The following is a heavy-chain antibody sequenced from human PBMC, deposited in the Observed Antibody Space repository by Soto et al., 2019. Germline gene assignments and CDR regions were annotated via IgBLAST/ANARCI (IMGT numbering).Heavy chain of an antibody. D-gene: IGHD5-18*01. CDR3: ASGIQLWLRRINNGYSG. V-gene: IGHV1-69*12. CDR2: IIPMFGTA. Sequence: QVQLVQSGAEVKKPESSVKVSCKAPGGTFSTYAISWVRQAPGQGLEWMGGIIPMFGTANYAQRFQDRVTITADESANTGYMELSSLRSEGTAVYYCASGIQLWLRRINNGYSGWGQGTLVTVSS. CDR1: GGTFSTYA. J-gene: IGHJ4*02.